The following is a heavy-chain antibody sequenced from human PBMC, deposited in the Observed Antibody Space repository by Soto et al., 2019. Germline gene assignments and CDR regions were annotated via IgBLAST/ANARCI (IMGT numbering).Heavy chain of an antibody. CDR2: MKEGGTGI. Sequence: LRLSCAASGFAFSNSWMSWVRQAPGKGLEWVANMKEGGTGIWYMDSVKGRFTISRDNSKSTLYLQMNSLRAEDTALYYCAKGRSYYYYYGVDVWGQGTTVTVSS. CDR1: GFAFSNSW. V-gene: IGHV3-7*03. CDR3: AKGRSYYYYYGVDV. J-gene: IGHJ6*02.